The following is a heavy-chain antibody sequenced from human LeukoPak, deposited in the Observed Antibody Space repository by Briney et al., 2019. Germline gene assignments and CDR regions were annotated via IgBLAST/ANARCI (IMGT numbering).Heavy chain of an antibody. CDR3: AKDRGSYRYWTLDY. Sequence: GGSLRLSCAASGFTFSSYAMSWVRQAPGKGLEWVSAISGSGGSTYYADSVKGRFTISRDNSKNTLYLQMNRLRAEDTAVYYCAKDRGSYRYWTLDYWGQGTLVTVSS. D-gene: IGHD3-16*02. CDR1: GFTFSSYA. V-gene: IGHV3-23*01. J-gene: IGHJ4*02. CDR2: ISGSGGST.